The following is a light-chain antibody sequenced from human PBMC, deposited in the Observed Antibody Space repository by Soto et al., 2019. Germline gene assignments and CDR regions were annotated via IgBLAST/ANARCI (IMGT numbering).Light chain of an antibody. J-gene: IGKJ1*01. CDR1: QSISSY. V-gene: IGKV1-39*01. CDR2: AAS. Sequence: DIQMPQSPSSLSASVGARVTITCRASQSISSYLNWYQQKPGKAPKLLLYAASSLQSGVPARFSGSGSGTDFTLTISSLQPEDFATYYCQQSYSTPRTFGQGTKGESK. CDR3: QQSYSTPRT.